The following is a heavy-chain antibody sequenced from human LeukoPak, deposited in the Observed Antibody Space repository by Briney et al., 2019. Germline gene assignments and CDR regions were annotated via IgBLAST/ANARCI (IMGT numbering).Heavy chain of an antibody. Sequence: KPGGSLRLSCAASGFTFSDYYMSWIRQAPGKGLEWVSYISSSIIYYADSVKGRFTISRDNAKNSLYLQMNSLRDEDTAVYYCARDYAYAFDIWGQGTMVTVSS. V-gene: IGHV3-11*04. CDR2: ISSSII. J-gene: IGHJ3*02. CDR3: ARDYAYAFDI. CDR1: GFTFSDYY. D-gene: IGHD4-17*01.